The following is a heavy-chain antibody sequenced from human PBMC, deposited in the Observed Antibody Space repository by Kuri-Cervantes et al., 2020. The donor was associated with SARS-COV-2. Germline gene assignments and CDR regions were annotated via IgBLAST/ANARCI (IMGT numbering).Heavy chain of an antibody. CDR2: IFSNDEK. D-gene: IGHD2-2*01. CDR3: ARIGELGYCSSTSCFYYYYYGMDV. J-gene: IGHJ6*02. Sequence: SGPTLVKPTETLTLTCTVSGFSLSNARMGVSWIRQPPGKALEWLAHIFSNDEKSYSTSLKSRLTISKDTSKSQVVLTMTNMDPVDTATYYCARIGELGYCSSTSCFYYYYYGMDVWGQGTTVTVSS. V-gene: IGHV2-26*01. CDR1: GFSLSNARMG.